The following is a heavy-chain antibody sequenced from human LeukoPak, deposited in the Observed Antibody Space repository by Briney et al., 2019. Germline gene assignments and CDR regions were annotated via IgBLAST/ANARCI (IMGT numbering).Heavy chain of an antibody. CDR1: GFTFDDYG. D-gene: IGHD3-16*02. J-gene: IGHJ4*02. CDR3: ARDELSLLEVIDY. Sequence: KTGGSLRLSCAASGFTFDDYGMSWVRQAPGKGLEWVSYISSSGSTIKYADSVKGRFTISRDNAKNSLYLRMSSLRAEDTAVYYCARDELSLLEVIDYWGQGTLVTVSS. CDR2: ISSSGSTI. V-gene: IGHV3-11*04.